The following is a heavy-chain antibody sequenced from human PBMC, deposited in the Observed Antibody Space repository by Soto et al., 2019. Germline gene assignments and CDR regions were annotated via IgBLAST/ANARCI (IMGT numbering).Heavy chain of an antibody. D-gene: IGHD3-10*01. Sequence: SETLSLTCTVSGGSISSSSYYWGWIRQPPGKGLEWIGSIYYSGSTYYNPSLKSRVTISVDTSKNQFSLKLSSMTAADTAVYYCARQSISMVRVNYYGMDVWGQGTTVTVSS. CDR1: GGSISSSSYY. CDR3: ARQSISMVRVNYYGMDV. J-gene: IGHJ6*02. V-gene: IGHV4-39*01. CDR2: IYYSGST.